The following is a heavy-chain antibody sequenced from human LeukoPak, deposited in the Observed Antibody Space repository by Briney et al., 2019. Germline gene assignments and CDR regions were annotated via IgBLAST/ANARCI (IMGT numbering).Heavy chain of an antibody. CDR1: GVTFSSYA. CDR2: ISRNGVKT. V-gene: IGHV3-64*01. CDR3: AKEVFGVVIIGIDF. Sequence: GGSLRLSCAASGVTFSSYAMHWVRQAPGKGLEYVSAISRNGVKTYYAHSVKGRFTISRDNSKNRLYLQMNSLRAEDTAVYYCAKEVFGVVIIGIDFWGQGTLVTVSS. J-gene: IGHJ4*02. D-gene: IGHD3-3*01.